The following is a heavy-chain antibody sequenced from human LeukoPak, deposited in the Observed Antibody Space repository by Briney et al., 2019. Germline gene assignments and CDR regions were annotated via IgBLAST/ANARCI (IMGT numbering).Heavy chain of an antibody. J-gene: IGHJ2*01. Sequence: SLRLPCTTSGFTFDDYAMHWVRQAPGKGLEWVSGISWNSGSIGYADSVKGRFTISRDNAKNSLYLQMNSLRTEDMAFYYCAKDGSGDYSYLDLWGRGTLVTVSS. D-gene: IGHD3-3*01. CDR2: ISWNSGSI. CDR3: AKDGSGDYSYLDL. CDR1: GFTFDDYA. V-gene: IGHV3-9*03.